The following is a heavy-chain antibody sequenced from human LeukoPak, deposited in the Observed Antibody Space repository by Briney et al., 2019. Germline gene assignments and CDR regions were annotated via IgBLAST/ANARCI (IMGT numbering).Heavy chain of an antibody. CDR2: IYSAGST. CDR1: GFTVSSNY. J-gene: IGHJ3*02. CDR3: ARGRRDCSGDCYVAFDI. V-gene: IGHV3-53*01. D-gene: IGHD2-21*02. Sequence: PGGSQRLSCAASGFTVSSNYMSWVRQAPGKGLEWVSVIYSAGSTYYADSVKGRFTISRDNSKNTLFLQMNSLRAEDTAVYYCARGRRDCSGDCYVAFDIWGQGTMVTVSS.